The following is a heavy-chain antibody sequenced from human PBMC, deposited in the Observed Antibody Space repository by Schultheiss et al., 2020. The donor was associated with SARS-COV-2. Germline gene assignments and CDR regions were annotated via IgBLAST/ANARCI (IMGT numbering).Heavy chain of an antibody. D-gene: IGHD6-19*01. J-gene: IGHJ4*02. CDR3: ARVRDSSGWDHHYYFDY. Sequence: SETLSLTCAVYGGSFSGYYWSWIRQHPGKGLEWIGEINHSGSTYYNPSLKSRVTISVDTSKNQFSLKLSSVTAADTAVYYCARVRDSSGWDHHYYFDYWGQGTLVTVSS. CDR2: INHSGST. CDR1: GGSFSGYY. V-gene: IGHV4-34*01.